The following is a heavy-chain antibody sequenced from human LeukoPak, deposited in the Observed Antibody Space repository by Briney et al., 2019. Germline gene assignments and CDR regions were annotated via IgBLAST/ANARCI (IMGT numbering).Heavy chain of an antibody. CDR2: ISAYNGNT. J-gene: IGHJ4*02. CDR3: ATILRGWYNY. V-gene: IGHV1-18*01. CDR1: GYTFTSYG. D-gene: IGHD6-19*01. Sequence: RASVTVSFKASGYTFTSYGISWVRPAPGQGLEWMGWISAYNGNTNYAQKLQGRVTMTTDTSTSTAYMELRSLRSDDTAVYYCATILRGWYNYWGQGTLVTVSS.